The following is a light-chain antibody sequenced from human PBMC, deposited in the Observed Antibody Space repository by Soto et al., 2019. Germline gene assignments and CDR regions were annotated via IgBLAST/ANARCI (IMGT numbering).Light chain of an antibody. Sequence: DIVMTQSPDSLAVSLGERATINCKSSQSVLYSSNNKNYLAWYQQKPGQPPKLLIYWASTRESGVPDRFSGRGSGKVFTLTISSLQAEDVVVYYCKQYYSTPSYSFGQGTKLEIK. CDR1: QSVLYSSNNKNY. V-gene: IGKV4-1*01. CDR2: WAS. J-gene: IGKJ2*01. CDR3: KQYYSTPSYS.